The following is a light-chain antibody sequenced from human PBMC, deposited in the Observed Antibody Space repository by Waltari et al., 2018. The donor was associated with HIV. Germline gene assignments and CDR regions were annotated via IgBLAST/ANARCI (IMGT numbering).Light chain of an antibody. J-gene: IGLJ1*01. V-gene: IGLV1-44*01. CDR3: AAWDDSLKGYV. CDR2: GDD. CDR1: GSNIGGNT. Sequence: QSVLTQPPSASGTPGRRVTISCSGSGSNIGGNTVKWYQHLAGTAPRLLIYGDDQRPSGVPDRFSGSKSDTSASLAISGLQSEDEADYYCAAWDDSLKGYVFGTGTKVTVL.